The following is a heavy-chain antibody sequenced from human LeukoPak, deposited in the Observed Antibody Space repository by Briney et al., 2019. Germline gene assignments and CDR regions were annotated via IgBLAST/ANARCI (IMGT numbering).Heavy chain of an antibody. Sequence: ASVKVSCKASGYTFTAYPIHWVRQAPGQGLEWMGRINPNSGVTHYAQHVHGRVTITKDTSTHSPYLALTSLRSDSTAIYCCPRECSHWSSLGWWGRKTPVTVSS. CDR2: INPNSGVT. D-gene: IGHD6-19*01. J-gene: IGHJ4*02. V-gene: IGHV1-2*06. CDR3: PRECSHWSSLGW. CDR1: GYTFTAYP.